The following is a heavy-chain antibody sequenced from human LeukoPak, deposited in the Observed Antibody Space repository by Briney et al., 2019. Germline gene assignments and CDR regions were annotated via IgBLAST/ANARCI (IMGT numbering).Heavy chain of an antibody. V-gene: IGHV4/OR15-8*02. Sequence: KSSETLSLTCGVSGGSISGTNWWTWVRPPPGKGLEWIGEDNVLGNTNYNPSLESRVTISIDKSENHVSLKLTSVTAADTAVYYCAREGGPFRSLDYSGQGTLVTVSS. CDR2: DNVLGNT. CDR1: GGSISGTNW. J-gene: IGHJ4*02. D-gene: IGHD2/OR15-2a*01. CDR3: AREGGPFRSLDY.